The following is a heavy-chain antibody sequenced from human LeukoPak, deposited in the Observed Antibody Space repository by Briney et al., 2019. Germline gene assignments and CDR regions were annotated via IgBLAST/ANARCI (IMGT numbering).Heavy chain of an antibody. V-gene: IGHV3-74*01. Sequence: GGSLILSCAASGFTFSSHWMHWVRQAPGKGLVWVANIETDGTTIHYADSVKGRFTISRDNAENTVYLQMNSLRAEDTGVYHCAREYNGGLDYWGQGTLVTVSS. CDR3: AREYNGGLDY. D-gene: IGHD5-12*01. CDR2: IETDGTTI. CDR1: GFTFSSHW. J-gene: IGHJ4*02.